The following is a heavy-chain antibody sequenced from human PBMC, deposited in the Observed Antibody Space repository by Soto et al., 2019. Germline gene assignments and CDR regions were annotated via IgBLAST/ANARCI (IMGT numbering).Heavy chain of an antibody. CDR3: AKVPVTRGYGMDV. D-gene: IGHD4-17*01. CDR1: GGSISSDTCS. Sequence: QLQLQESGSGLVKPSQTLSLTCAVSGGSISSDTCSWSWIRQPPGKGLEWIGYIYHSGSTDYNPSHKRRATVFGATSTSPFSLKLGSVSATDRVVYCCAKVPVTRGYGMDVWGQGTTVTVSS. J-gene: IGHJ6*02. CDR2: IYHSGST. V-gene: IGHV4-30-2*01.